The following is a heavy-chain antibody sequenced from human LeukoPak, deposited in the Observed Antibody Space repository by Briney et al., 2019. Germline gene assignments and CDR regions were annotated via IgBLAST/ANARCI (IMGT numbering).Heavy chain of an antibody. J-gene: IGHJ1*01. V-gene: IGHV3-33*01. CDR3: ARAFYGDARMGLEH. Sequence: GRSLRLSCAASGFTFSNYGMTWVRQAPGKGLEWVAVIWYDGNNKYYADSAKGRFTISRDNSKNTLSLQMNSLRAEDTAVYYCARAFYGDARMGLEHWGQGTLVTVSS. CDR2: IWYDGNNK. CDR1: GFTFSNYG. D-gene: IGHD4-17*01.